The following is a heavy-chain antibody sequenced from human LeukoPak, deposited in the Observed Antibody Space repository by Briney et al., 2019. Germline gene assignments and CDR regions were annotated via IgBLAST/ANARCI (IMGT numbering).Heavy chain of an antibody. CDR2: ISHSGPT. J-gene: IGHJ3*02. V-gene: IGHV3-23*01. Sequence: GGSLRLSCAASGFTFSGYDMQRVRQAPGKGLEWVSGISHSGPTYYRDSVKGRFTISRDNSKDTLYLQMDSLRAEDTATYYCAKGESFAFAMWGQGTMVTVSS. CDR1: GFTFSGYD. CDR3: AKGESFAFAM.